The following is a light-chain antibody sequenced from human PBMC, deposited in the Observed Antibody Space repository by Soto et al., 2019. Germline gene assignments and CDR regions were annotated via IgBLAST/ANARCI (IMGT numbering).Light chain of an antibody. CDR2: AAS. CDR3: LPDYNYPRT. J-gene: IGKJ1*01. CDR1: QGIRND. Sequence: AIQMTQSPSSLSASVGDRVTITCRASQGIRNDLGWYQQKPGKAPKLLIYAASSLQSGVPSRFSGSGSGTDFTLTISSLQPEDFATYYRLPDYNYPRTFGQGTKVEIK. V-gene: IGKV1-6*01.